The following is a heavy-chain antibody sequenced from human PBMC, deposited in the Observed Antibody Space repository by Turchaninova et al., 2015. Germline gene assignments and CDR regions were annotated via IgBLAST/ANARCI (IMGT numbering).Heavy chain of an antibody. V-gene: IGHV3-74*01. CDR2: ISSDGSTT. CDR1: GPTFSKYW. Sequence: EVQLVESGGGLVQPGGTLRLSCAASGPTFSKYWIHWVRQSPGKGLVWFSRISSDGSTTTYADSVEGRFTISRDNAKNTLYLQMNSLRAEDTAVYYCAMRYCTGTGCYPYFDFWGQGTLVTVSS. J-gene: IGHJ4*02. CDR3: AMRYCTGTGCYPYFDF. D-gene: IGHD2-2*01.